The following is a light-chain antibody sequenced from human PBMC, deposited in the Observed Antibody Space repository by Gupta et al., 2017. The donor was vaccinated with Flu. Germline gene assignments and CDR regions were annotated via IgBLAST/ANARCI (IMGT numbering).Light chain of an antibody. Sequence: QSVLTQPPSVSGAPVQRVTISCTGSSSNIVAGYDVHWYQQLPGTAPKLLLYSNTNRPLGVPDRFSGSKSDTSASLAITGLQAEDEADYYCQSYDNSLSALWVFGGGTKLTVL. V-gene: IGLV1-40*01. CDR2: SNT. CDR1: SSNIVAGYD. J-gene: IGLJ3*02. CDR3: QSYDNSLSALWV.